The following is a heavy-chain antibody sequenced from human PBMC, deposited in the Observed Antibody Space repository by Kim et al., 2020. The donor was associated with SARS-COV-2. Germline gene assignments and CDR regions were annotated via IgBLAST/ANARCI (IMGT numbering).Heavy chain of an antibody. CDR1: GYTSTRYT. CDR3: AKERFNDFWSGSTLHP. CDR2: IDAGNGNT. Sequence: ASVKVSCKTSGYTSTRYTIHWVRQAPGQGPEWMGWIDAGNGNTKYSQKFEGRVTFTRDTSTDMAYLDLSGLRSEDTAVYYCAKERFNDFWSGSTLHPWGQ. D-gene: IGHD3-3*01. J-gene: IGHJ5*02. V-gene: IGHV1-3*01.